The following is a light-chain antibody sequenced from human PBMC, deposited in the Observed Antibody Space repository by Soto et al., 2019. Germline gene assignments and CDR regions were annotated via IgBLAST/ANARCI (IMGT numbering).Light chain of an antibody. CDR2: GNN. J-gene: IGLJ2*01. CDR1: SSNIGAGYD. Sequence: QSVVTQPPSVSGAPGQRVTISCTGSSSNIGAGYDVHWYQQFPGTAPKLLIYGNNNRPSGVTDRFSGSKSGTSASLAITGLQAEDEADYYCQSFDTRLNSGLFGGGTKLTVL. CDR3: QSFDTRLNSGL. V-gene: IGLV1-40*01.